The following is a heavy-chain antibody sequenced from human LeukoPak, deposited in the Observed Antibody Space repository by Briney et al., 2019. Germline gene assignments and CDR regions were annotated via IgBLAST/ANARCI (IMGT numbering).Heavy chain of an antibody. CDR3: AKDLLGYCSGGSCYSFDY. CDR2: ISYDGSNK. Sequence: GGSLRLSCAASGFTFSSYAMHWVRQAPGKGLEWVAVISYDGSNKYYADSVKGRFTISRDNSKNTLYLQMNSLRAEDTAVYYCAKDLLGYCSGGSCYSFDYWGQGTLVTVSS. CDR1: GFTFSSYA. D-gene: IGHD2-15*01. J-gene: IGHJ4*02. V-gene: IGHV3-30-3*01.